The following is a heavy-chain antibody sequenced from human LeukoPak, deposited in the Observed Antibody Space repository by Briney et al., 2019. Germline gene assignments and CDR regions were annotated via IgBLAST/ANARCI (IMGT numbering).Heavy chain of an antibody. V-gene: IGHV3-23*01. CDR1: GFTFSEYS. Sequence: PGGSLRLSCAASGFTFSEYSMSWVRPAPGKGLEWVSNIRSNGRDTYYTDSVKGRFTISRDNSKNTLYLEMNSLRAEDTAVYYCAKGGYTTCFDPWGQGTLVTVSS. CDR2: IRSNGRDT. J-gene: IGHJ5*02. D-gene: IGHD2-15*01. CDR3: AKGGYTTCFDP.